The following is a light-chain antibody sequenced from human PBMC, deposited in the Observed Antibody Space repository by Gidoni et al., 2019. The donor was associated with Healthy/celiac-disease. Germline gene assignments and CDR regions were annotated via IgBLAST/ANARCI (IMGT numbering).Light chain of an antibody. CDR1: KLGDKY. CDR2: QDS. CDR3: QAWDSSTVV. Sequence: SYELTQPPSASVSPGQTASITCSGDKLGDKYACWYQQKPGQSPVLVIYQDSKQLSGIPERFSGSNSGNTATLTISGTQAMDEADYYCQAWDSSTVVFGGGTKLTVL. V-gene: IGLV3-1*01. J-gene: IGLJ2*01.